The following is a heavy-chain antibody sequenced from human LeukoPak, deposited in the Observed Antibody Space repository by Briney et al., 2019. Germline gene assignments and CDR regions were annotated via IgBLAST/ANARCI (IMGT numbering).Heavy chain of an antibody. CDR1: GFRFSGYS. J-gene: IGHJ4*02. V-gene: IGHV3-21*01. D-gene: IGHD1-1*01. CDR3: ARDMDQLPDEN. Sequence: GGSLRLSCVASGFRFSGYSMNWVRQAPGKGLEWVSIINDYSTEIHCADSVKGRFTISRDNAKNSLYLQMSSLRVEDTAVYYCARDMDQLPDENWGRGALVTVSS. CDR2: INDYSTEI.